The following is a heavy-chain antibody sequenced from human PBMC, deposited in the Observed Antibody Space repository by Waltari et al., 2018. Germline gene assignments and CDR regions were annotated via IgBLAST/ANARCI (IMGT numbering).Heavy chain of an antibody. CDR3: ARGSNFGDP. D-gene: IGHD4-4*01. V-gene: IGHV7-4-1*02. CDR2: INTNTGHP. J-gene: IGHJ5*02. Sequence: QVQLVQSGSELKKPGASVTISGKTSGYTLSQYAMNWVRQAPGQGLEWMGWINTNTGHPTYAQDFTGRFVFSLDTSVSTAYLHINGLKADDTAVYYCARGSNFGDPWGQGTLVTVSS. CDR1: GYTLSQYA.